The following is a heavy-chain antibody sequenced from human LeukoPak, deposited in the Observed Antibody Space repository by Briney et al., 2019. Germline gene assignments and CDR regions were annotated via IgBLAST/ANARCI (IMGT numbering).Heavy chain of an antibody. V-gene: IGHV3-21*01. D-gene: IGHD1-20*01. Sequence: PGGSLRLSCAASGFTFSNYNVNCVRQALRKGLEWVSCIGHTTTDMYFADSVKGRFTISRDNAKNSLYLQMNSLSVEDTAVYYCARGYDWNPSFDQWGQGILVTVSS. CDR2: IGHTTTDM. CDR3: ARGYDWNPSFDQ. J-gene: IGHJ4*02. CDR1: GFTFSNYN.